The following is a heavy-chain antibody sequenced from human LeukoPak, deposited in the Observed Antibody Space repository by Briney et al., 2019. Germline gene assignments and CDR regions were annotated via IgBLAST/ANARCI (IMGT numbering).Heavy chain of an antibody. CDR1: GFTFSSYD. CDR3: ARDSFYTGYDRGFGY. CDR2: ISTNGSRT. Sequence: GGSLRLSCAASGFTFSSYDMHWVRQSPDKGLQYVSAISTNGSRTFYADSVKGRFIISRDNSKNTLYLQMGSLRGEDTAVYYCARDSFYTGYDRGFGYWGQGTLVTVSS. V-gene: IGHV3-64*02. D-gene: IGHD5-12*01. J-gene: IGHJ4*02.